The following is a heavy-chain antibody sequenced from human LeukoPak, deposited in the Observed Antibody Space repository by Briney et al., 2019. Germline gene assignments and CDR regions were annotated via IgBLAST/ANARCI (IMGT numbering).Heavy chain of an antibody. CDR3: ARGGSYLSAFDI. D-gene: IGHD1-26*01. V-gene: IGHV3-23*01. Sequence: GGSLRLSRAASGFTFSSYGMSWVRQAPGKGLEWVSAISGSGGSTYYADSVKGRFTISRDNAKKLLYLQMNSLRAEDTAVYYCARGGSYLSAFDIWGQGTMVTVSS. CDR1: GFTFSSYG. CDR2: ISGSGGST. J-gene: IGHJ3*02.